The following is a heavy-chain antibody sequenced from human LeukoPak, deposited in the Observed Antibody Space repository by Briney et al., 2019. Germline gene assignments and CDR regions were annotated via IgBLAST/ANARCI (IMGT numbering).Heavy chain of an antibody. V-gene: IGHV4-4*07. CDR2: IYSSGNT. J-gene: IGHJ4*02. D-gene: IGHD6-13*01. CDR3: TRQQEGSFDY. Sequence: SETLSLTCTVSGGSISSYYWNWIRQPAGKGLEWIGRIYSSGNTNYNPSLKSRVTMSVDTSKNQFSLQLNSVTPEDTAVYYCTRQQEGSFDYWGQGILVTVSS. CDR1: GGSISSYY.